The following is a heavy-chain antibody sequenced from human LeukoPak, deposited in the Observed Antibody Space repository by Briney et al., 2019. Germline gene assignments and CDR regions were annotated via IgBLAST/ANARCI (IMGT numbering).Heavy chain of an antibody. CDR1: GYTFANYA. D-gene: IGHD4-23*01. CDR2: TNGATGNT. Sequence: ASVKVSCKSSGYTFANYALHWVRQAPGQRLEWMGWTNGATGNTRFSQDFQGRLTITIDTSASTGYMELGSLTSDDTAVYYCARSPGGNARTWLDYWGQGTLVTVSS. V-gene: IGHV1-3*01. CDR3: ARSPGGNARTWLDY. J-gene: IGHJ4*02.